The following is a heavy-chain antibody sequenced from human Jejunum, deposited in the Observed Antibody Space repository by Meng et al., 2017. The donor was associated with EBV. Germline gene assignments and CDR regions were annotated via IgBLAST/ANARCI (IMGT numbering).Heavy chain of an antibody. CDR3: VRRQKSDGDYAHFDN. D-gene: IGHD4-17*01. Sequence: HLQLEEAGPGLRKPSATLSLTCTVSGGSISSTDCFWDWILQPPWKGLEWLGSIYYSGNTYYNPSLRSRVSISVDTSKNQFSLKLSSVTAADTAVYYCVRRQKSDGDYAHFDNWGQGTLVTVSS. J-gene: IGHJ4*02. V-gene: IGHV4-39*01. CDR1: GGSISSTDCF. CDR2: IYYSGNT.